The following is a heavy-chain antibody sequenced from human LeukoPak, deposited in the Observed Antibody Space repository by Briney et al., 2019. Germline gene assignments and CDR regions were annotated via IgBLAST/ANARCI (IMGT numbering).Heavy chain of an antibody. Sequence: GGSLRLSCAASGFTFSSYGMNWVRQAPGKGLEWVSAISGSGGSTYYADSVKGRFTISRDNSKNTLYLQMNSLRAEDTAVYYCAIEEGAYYGSGTYFDYWGRGTLVTVSS. V-gene: IGHV3-23*01. CDR2: ISGSGGST. D-gene: IGHD3-10*01. CDR3: AIEEGAYYGSGTYFDY. J-gene: IGHJ4*02. CDR1: GFTFSSYG.